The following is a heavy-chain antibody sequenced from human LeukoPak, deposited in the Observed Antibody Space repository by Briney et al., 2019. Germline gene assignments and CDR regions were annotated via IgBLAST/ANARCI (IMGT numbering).Heavy chain of an antibody. CDR3: ARMTAASGQSLFDY. Sequence: ASVKVSCKASGYTFTSYGVSWVRQAPGQGLEWVGWISAYNGNTENAQKLQGRVTMTTDTSTGTAYMELRSLSSDDTAVYYCARMTAASGQSLFDYWGQGTLVTVSS. J-gene: IGHJ4*02. V-gene: IGHV1-18*01. CDR2: ISAYNGNT. CDR1: GYTFTSYG. D-gene: IGHD6-13*01.